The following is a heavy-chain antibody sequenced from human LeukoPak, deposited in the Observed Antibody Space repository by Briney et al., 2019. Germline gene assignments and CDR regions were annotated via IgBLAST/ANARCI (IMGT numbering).Heavy chain of an antibody. V-gene: IGHV3-30*04. CDR2: ISYDGSNK. Sequence: PGRSLRLSCAASGFTFSSYAMHWVRQAPGKGLEWVAVISYDGSNKYYADSVKGRFTISRDNSKNTLYLQMNSLRAEDTAVYYCARAASGRFGGLTTLEAFGIWGQGTMVTVSS. D-gene: IGHD4-11*01. J-gene: IGHJ3*02. CDR3: ARAASGRFGGLTTLEAFGI. CDR1: GFTFSSYA.